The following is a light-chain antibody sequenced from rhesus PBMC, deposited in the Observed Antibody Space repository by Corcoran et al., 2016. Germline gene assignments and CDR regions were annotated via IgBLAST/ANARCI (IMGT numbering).Light chain of an antibody. CDR3: QQHNSLPFT. V-gene: IGKV1-33*02. CDR1: QNVNNW. Sequence: DIQMTQSPSSLSASVGDKVTISCRASQNVNNWLAWYQQKPGKAPKLLIYAASSLPGGVPSRFSGNGSGTDFTLPNSSMQPEDFATTFCQQHNSLPFTFGPGAKLDI. J-gene: IGKJ3*01. CDR2: AAS.